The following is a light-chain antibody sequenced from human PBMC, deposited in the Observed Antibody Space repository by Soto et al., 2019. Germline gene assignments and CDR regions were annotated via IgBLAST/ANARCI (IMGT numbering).Light chain of an antibody. CDR2: AAS. Sequence: DIPMTQPPSSLSASVGDRVTITCRASQSISSYLNWYQQKPGKAPKLLIYAASSLQSGVPSRFSGSGSGTDFTLTISSLQPEDFATYYCQQSYSTTFGQGTRLEIK. V-gene: IGKV1-39*01. J-gene: IGKJ5*01. CDR3: QQSYSTT. CDR1: QSISSY.